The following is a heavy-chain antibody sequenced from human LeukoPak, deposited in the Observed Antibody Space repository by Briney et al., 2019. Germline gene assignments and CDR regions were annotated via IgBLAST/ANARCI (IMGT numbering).Heavy chain of an antibody. Sequence: ASVTVSCTASGYTFTNYYMHWVRQAPGQGLEWMGIINPSGGSTSYAQKFQGRVTMTRDTSTSTVYMELSSLRSEDTAVYYCARDPLAGGATWYYYYGMDVWGQGTTVTVSS. CDR3: ARDPLAGGATWYYYYGMDV. V-gene: IGHV1-46*01. CDR2: INPSGGST. CDR1: GYTFTNYY. J-gene: IGHJ6*02. D-gene: IGHD1-26*01.